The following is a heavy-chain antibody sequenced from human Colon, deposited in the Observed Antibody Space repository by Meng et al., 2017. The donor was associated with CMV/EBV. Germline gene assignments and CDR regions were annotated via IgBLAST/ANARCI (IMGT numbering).Heavy chain of an antibody. CDR2: ITRSGSRT. D-gene: IGHD3-3*01. V-gene: IGHV3-23*01. CDR1: FSNYD. CDR3: ARDISRDYDFWSGSNWFDP. J-gene: IGHJ5*02. Sequence: FSNYDMSWVRQAPGKGLEWVSGITRSGSRTNYADSVEGRFTISRDNSKNTLYLQMNSLRAEDTAVYYCARDISRDYDFWSGSNWFDPWGQGTLVTVSS.